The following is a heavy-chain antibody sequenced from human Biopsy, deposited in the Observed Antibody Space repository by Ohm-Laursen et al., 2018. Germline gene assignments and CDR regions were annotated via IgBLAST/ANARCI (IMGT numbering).Heavy chain of an antibody. CDR2: INHSGRT. J-gene: IGHJ6*02. CDR3: ARGVDYYDPYHYYALDV. D-gene: IGHD3-22*01. Sequence: GTLSLTCPVYGESFNGYYWSWIRQTPGKGLEWIGEINHSGRTNYNPSLRSRVTISVDTSKNQFSLRVRSVTAADTAVYYCARGVDYYDPYHYYALDVWGQGTTVTVSS. V-gene: IGHV4-34*01. CDR1: GESFNGYY.